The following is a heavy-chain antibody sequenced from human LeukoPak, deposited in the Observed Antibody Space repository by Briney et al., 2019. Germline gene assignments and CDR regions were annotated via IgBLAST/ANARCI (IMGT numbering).Heavy chain of an antibody. Sequence: TSETLSLTCTVSGGSVSSGSYYWSWIRQPPGKGLEWIGYIYYSGSTNYNPSLKSRVTISVDTSKNQFSLKLSSVTAADTAVYYCASIYGIEQLVRREYDAFDIWGQGTMVTVSS. D-gene: IGHD6-13*01. CDR1: GGSVSSGSYY. V-gene: IGHV4-61*01. CDR3: ASIYGIEQLVRREYDAFDI. J-gene: IGHJ3*02. CDR2: IYYSGST.